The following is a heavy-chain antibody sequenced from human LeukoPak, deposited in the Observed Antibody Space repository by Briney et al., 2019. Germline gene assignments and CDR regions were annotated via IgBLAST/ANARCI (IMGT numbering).Heavy chain of an antibody. CDR1: GFSLSTYA. CDR3: AKRTDNWNIGGPFDY. Sequence: GGSLRLSCAASGFSLSTYAMSWVRQAPGKGLEWVSAIRDSGGSTYYADSVKARFTISRDNSKSTLFLQMNSLRVEDTAIYYCAKRTDNWNIGGPFDYWGQGTLVTVSS. J-gene: IGHJ4*02. V-gene: IGHV3-23*01. D-gene: IGHD1-20*01. CDR2: IRDSGGST.